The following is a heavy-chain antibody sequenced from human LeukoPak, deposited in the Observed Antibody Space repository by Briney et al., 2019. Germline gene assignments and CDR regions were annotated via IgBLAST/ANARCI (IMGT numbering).Heavy chain of an antibody. D-gene: IGHD3-16*02. CDR1: GGSFSGYY. CDR2: INHSGST. J-gene: IGHJ5*02. CDR3: ARKPFISTNWFDP. Sequence: PSKTLSLTCAVYGGSFSGYYWSWIRQPPGKGLEWIGEINHSGSTNYNPSLKSRVTISVDTSKNQFSLKLSSVTAADTAVYYCARKPFISTNWFDPWGQGTLVTVSS. V-gene: IGHV4-34*01.